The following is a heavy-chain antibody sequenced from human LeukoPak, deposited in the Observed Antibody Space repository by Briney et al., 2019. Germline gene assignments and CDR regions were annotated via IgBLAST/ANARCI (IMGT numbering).Heavy chain of an antibody. D-gene: IGHD2-2*01. J-gene: IGHJ4*02. CDR3: ARDYCSNTSCLFDY. Sequence: ASVKVSCKASGYTFTGYHMHWVRQAPGQGLEWMGRINPNSGDTNYAQKFQGRVTMTRDTSISTAYMELSRLRSDDTAVYCCARDYCSNTSCLFDYWGQGTLVTVSS. CDR1: GYTFTGYH. CDR2: INPNSGDT. V-gene: IGHV1-2*06.